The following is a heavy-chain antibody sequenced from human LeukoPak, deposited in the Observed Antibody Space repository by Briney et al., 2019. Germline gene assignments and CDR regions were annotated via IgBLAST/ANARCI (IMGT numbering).Heavy chain of an antibody. CDR1: GFTFSSYW. D-gene: IGHD6-19*01. J-gene: IGHJ6*02. CDR3: ARDHSGWYESYYYYGMDV. CDR2: IKQDGSEK. Sequence: GGSLRLSCVASGFTFSSYWMSWVRQAPGKGLEWVANIKQDGSEKYYVDSVKGRFTISRDNAKNSLYLQMNSLRAEDTAVYYCARDHSGWYESYYYYGMDVWGQGTTVTVSS. V-gene: IGHV3-7*01.